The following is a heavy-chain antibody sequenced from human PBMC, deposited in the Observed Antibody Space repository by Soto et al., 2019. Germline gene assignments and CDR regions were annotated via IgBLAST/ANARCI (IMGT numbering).Heavy chain of an antibody. Sequence: SVKVSCKASGGTFSSHAISWVRQAPGRGLEWMGGIIPIFGTTNYAQNFRARVTITADESTSTAYMELSSLTSEDTAVYYCGSVGYCSSTNCLFYYYHYGMDVWGQGTTVT. V-gene: IGHV1-69*13. D-gene: IGHD2-2*03. CDR1: GGTFSSHA. CDR2: IIPIFGTT. J-gene: IGHJ6*02. CDR3: GSVGYCSSTNCLFYYYHYGMDV.